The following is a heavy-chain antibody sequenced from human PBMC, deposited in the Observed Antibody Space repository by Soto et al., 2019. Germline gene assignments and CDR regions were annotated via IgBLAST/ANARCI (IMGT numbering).Heavy chain of an antibody. J-gene: IGHJ1*01. Sequence: GGSLRLSCAASGFTFDDHAMHWVRQAPGKGLEWVSGISWNSGDIGYADSVKGRFTISRDNAKNSLYLQMNSLRAEDTAVYYCGKEVGVAGTSGYFQHWGQGTLVTVSS. CDR3: GKEVGVAGTSGYFQH. CDR2: ISWNSGDI. V-gene: IGHV3-9*01. D-gene: IGHD6-19*01. CDR1: GFTFDDHA.